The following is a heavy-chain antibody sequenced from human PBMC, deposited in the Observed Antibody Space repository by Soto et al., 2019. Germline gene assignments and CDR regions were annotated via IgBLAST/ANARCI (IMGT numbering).Heavy chain of an antibody. CDR2: TYYRSKWYN. CDR3: ARESDFWSGYYTPHYYYYGMDV. Sequence: SQTLSLTCAISGDSVSINSAAWNWIRQSPSRGLEWLGRTYYRSKWYNDYAVSVKSRITINPDTSKNQFSLQLNSVTPEDTAVYYCARESDFWSGYYTPHYYYYGMDVWGQGTTVTVSS. J-gene: IGHJ6*02. D-gene: IGHD3-3*01. CDR1: GDSVSINSAA. V-gene: IGHV6-1*01.